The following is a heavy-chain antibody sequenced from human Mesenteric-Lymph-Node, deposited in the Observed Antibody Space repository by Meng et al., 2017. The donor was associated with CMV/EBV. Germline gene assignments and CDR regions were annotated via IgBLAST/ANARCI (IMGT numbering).Heavy chain of an antibody. CDR2: IYYGGGT. J-gene: IGHJ1*01. CDR1: GGSINDYY. Sequence: SETLSLTCTVTGGSINDYYWTWIRQPPGKGLEWLGNIYYGGGTKYNPSLESRVTISVDTSTNLFSLNLSSVTAADTAVYYCARVFCSGDNCFEYYQHWGQGSQVTVSS. D-gene: IGHD2-15*01. CDR3: ARVFCSGDNCFEYYQH. V-gene: IGHV4-59*01.